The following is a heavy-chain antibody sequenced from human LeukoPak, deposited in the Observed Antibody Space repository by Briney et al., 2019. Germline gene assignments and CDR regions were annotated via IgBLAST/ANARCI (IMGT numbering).Heavy chain of an antibody. CDR3: ARDWGIAVHWFDP. Sequence: PGGSLRLSCAASGFTFSSYSVNWVRQAPGKGLEWVSSISSSSSYIYYADSVKGRFTISRDNAKNSLYLQMNSLRAEDTAVYYCARDWGIAVHWFDPWGQGTLVTVSS. CDR2: ISSSSSYI. CDR1: GFTFSSYS. J-gene: IGHJ5*02. D-gene: IGHD6-19*01. V-gene: IGHV3-21*01.